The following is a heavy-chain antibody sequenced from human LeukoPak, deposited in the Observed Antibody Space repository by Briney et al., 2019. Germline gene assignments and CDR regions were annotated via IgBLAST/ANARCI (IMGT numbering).Heavy chain of an antibody. D-gene: IGHD1-26*01. V-gene: IGHV3-21*01. CDR3: ARGGGAPPYYFEL. CDR1: EFMFGSFG. Sequence: GGSLRLSCAAYEFMFGSFGMNWVRQAPGKGLEWVSSISSGSDYIYYSDSVKGRFTISRDNAEKSLFLQMNSLRAEDTAVYYCARGGGAPPYYFELWGQGTPVTVSS. CDR2: ISSGSDYI. J-gene: IGHJ4*02.